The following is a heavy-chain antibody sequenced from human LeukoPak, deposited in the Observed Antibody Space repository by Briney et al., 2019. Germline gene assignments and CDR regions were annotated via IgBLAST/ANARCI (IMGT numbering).Heavy chain of an antibody. D-gene: IGHD1-1*01. J-gene: IGHJ6*02. Sequence: GKSLRLSCAASGFTFSNYGMHWVRQAPGKGLEWVALISYDGVNKYYADSVKGRFTISRDNSKNTLYLRMNSLRVEDTALYYCAKLRELVTYYYYYGLDVWGQGTTVTVSS. CDR1: GFTFSNYG. CDR3: AKLRELVTYYYYYGLDV. CDR2: ISYDGVNK. V-gene: IGHV3-30*18.